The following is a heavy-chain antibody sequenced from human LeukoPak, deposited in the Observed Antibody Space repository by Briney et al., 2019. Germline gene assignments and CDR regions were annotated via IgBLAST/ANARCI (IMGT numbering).Heavy chain of an antibody. CDR2: IYYSRST. CDR3: ARTRRGGGNYGMDV. Sequence: SETLSLTCTVSGGSISSGDYYWSWIRQHPGKGLEWIGYIYYSRSTYYNPSLKSRVTISVDTSKNQFSLKLSSVTAADTAVYYCARTRRGGGNYGMDVWGQGTTVTVSS. CDR1: GGSISSGDYY. V-gene: IGHV4-31*03. D-gene: IGHD3-10*01. J-gene: IGHJ6*02.